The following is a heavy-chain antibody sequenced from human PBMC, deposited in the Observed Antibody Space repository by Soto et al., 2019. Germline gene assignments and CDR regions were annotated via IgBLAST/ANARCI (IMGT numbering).Heavy chain of an antibody. CDR1: GFTFTNSA. CDR2: SVVGSGNT. J-gene: IGHJ3*02. V-gene: IGHV1-58*01. Sequence: SLKVSCKASGFTFTNSAVQWVRQARGQRLEWIGWSVVGSGNTNYAQNFQERVTITRDMSTTTVYMELSSLRSEDTAVYYCAAYPTWRRTFDIWGQGTMVTVSS. CDR3: AAYPTWRRTFDI.